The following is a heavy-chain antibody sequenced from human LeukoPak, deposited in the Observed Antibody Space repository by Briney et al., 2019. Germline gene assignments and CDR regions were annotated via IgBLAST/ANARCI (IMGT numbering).Heavy chain of an antibody. CDR3: ARDFSSGDIVATGPSWFDY. V-gene: IGHV3-21*04. Sequence: KAGGSLRLSCAASGFTFSSYSMNWVRQAPGKGLEWVSSIGYSSSYIYYADSVKGRFTISRDNAKNSLYLQMSSLRAEDTAVYFCARDFSSGDIVATGPSWFDYWGQGTQVTVSS. D-gene: IGHD5-12*01. J-gene: IGHJ4*02. CDR2: IGYSSSYI. CDR1: GFTFSSYS.